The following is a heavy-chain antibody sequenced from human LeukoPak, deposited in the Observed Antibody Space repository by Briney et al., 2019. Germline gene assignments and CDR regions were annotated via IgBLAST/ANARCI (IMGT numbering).Heavy chain of an antibody. D-gene: IGHD3-16*02. J-gene: IGHJ4*02. CDR1: GYTFTGYY. CDR2: INPNSGGT. Sequence: ASVKVSCKASGYTFTGYYMHWVRQAPGQGLEWMGWINPNSGGTNYAQKFQGRVTMIRDTSISTAYMELSRLRSDDTAVYYCARVYDYVWGSYRQPFGYWGQGTLVTVSS. CDR3: ARVYDYVWGSYRQPFGY. V-gene: IGHV1-2*02.